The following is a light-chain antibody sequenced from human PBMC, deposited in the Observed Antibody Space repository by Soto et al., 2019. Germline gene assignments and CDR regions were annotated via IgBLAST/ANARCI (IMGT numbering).Light chain of an antibody. J-gene: IGKJ1*01. CDR2: GAS. V-gene: IGKV3-20*01. CDR3: QQYGDSPPT. CDR1: QRVSSNY. Sequence: VLTQSPGTLSLSPGERATLSCRASQRVSSNYLAWYQQKPGQAPRLLISGASSRAAGIPDRFSGSGSETDFTLTISRLEPDDFAMYHFQQYGDSPPTFGQGTKVEIK.